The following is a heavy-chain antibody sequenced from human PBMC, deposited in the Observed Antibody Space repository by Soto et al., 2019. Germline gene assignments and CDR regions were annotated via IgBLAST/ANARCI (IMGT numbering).Heavy chain of an antibody. CDR2: INPNSGGT. Sequence: QVQLVQSGAEVKKPGASVKVSCKASGYTFTGYYMHWVRQAPGQGLEWMGWINPNSGGTNYAQKFQGWVTMTRDTSISTAYMELSRLRSEDTAVYDCARSPYSYGQVDAFDIWCQGTMVTVSS. CDR1: GYTFTGYY. J-gene: IGHJ3*02. CDR3: ARSPYSYGQVDAFDI. D-gene: IGHD5-18*01. V-gene: IGHV1-2*04.